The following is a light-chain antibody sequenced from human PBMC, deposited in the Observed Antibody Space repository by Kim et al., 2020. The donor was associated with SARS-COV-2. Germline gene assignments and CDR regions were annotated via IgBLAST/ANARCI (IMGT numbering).Light chain of an antibody. CDR2: RNN. CDR1: SNNVGNRG. J-gene: IGLJ3*02. V-gene: IGLV10-54*01. Sequence: QAGLTQPPSVSKDLRQTATLTCTGNSNNVGNRGAAWLQQHQGHPPKLVSYRNNDRPSGISERLSASRSGNTASLTITGLQPEDGADYYCTAWDSSLSAWVFGGGTQLTVL. CDR3: TAWDSSLSAWV.